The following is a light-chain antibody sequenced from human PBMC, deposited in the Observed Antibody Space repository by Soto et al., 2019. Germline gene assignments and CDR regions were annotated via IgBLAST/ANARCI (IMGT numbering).Light chain of an antibody. Sequence: EIALTQSPGTLSLSPGERATLSCRASQSVSNSYLAWYQQKPGQAPRLLIYGASSRATVIPDRFSGSGSGTDFTLTINRLEPEDFAVYYCQQYVSLPPTFGQGTKLEIK. V-gene: IGKV3-20*01. CDR2: GAS. CDR3: QQYVSLPPT. J-gene: IGKJ2*01. CDR1: QSVSNSY.